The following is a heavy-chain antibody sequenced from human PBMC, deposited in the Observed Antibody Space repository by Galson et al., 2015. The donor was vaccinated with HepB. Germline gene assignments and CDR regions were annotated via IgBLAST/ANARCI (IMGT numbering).Heavy chain of an antibody. J-gene: IGHJ4*02. V-gene: IGHV1-69*06. CDR2: IIPIFGTA. CDR3: AREARYYYDSSGYYVFDY. D-gene: IGHD3-22*01. Sequence: SVKVSCKASGGTLNNYAISWVRQAPGQGLEWVGGIIPIFGTANYAQNFRGRVTITADKSTSTAYMELRSLKSEDTAVYYCAREARYYYDSSGYYVFDYWGQGTLVTVSS. CDR1: GGTLNNYA.